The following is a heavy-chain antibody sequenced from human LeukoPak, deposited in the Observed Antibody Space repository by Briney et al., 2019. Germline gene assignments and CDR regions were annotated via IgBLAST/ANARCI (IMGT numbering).Heavy chain of an antibody. CDR2: ISYDGSNK. Sequence: GKSLRLSCAASGFTFSGYPIHWVRQAPGKGLEWVAVISYDGSNKYYADSVKGRFTISRDNSKNTLYLQMNSLRAEDTAVYYCARDFLDYGMDVWGQGTTVTVSS. J-gene: IGHJ6*02. CDR3: ARDFLDYGMDV. V-gene: IGHV3-30-3*01. CDR1: GFTFSGYP.